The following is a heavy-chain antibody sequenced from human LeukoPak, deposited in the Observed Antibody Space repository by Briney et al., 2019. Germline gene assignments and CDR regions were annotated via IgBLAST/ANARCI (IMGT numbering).Heavy chain of an antibody. CDR3: ASRDYYDSSGYYDAFDI. J-gene: IGHJ3*02. D-gene: IGHD3-22*01. V-gene: IGHV3-53*01. Sequence: GGSLRLSCADCGFIFSSNYMSWVRQAPGKGLEWVSVIYTGGSTYYTDFVTGRFTIPRDNSKNTLYLQMNSLRAEDTAVYYCASRDYYDSSGYYDAFDILGQGTMVTVSS. CDR1: GFIFSSNY. CDR2: IYTGGST.